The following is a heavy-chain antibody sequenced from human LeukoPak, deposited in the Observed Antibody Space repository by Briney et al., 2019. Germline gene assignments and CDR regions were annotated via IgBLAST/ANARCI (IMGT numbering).Heavy chain of an antibody. CDR2: INDSGST. J-gene: IGHJ4*02. CDR1: GGSFSGYY. CDR3: TRRGRNNWGEGNDY. D-gene: IGHD1-1*01. V-gene: IGHV4-34*01. Sequence: SETLSLTCAVGGGSFSGYYWSWIRQPPGKGLEWIGYINDSGSTNSNPSLKSRVTMSVDTSKNQFSLKLSSVTAADTAVYYCTRRGRNNWGEGNDYWGQGTLVTVSS.